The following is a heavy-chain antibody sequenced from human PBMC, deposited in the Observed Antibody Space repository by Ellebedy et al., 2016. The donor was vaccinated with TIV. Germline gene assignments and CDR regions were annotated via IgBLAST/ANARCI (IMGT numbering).Heavy chain of an antibody. CDR2: IYPGDSAT. Sequence: GESLKISCQTSGYDFANFWIGWVRQMPGKGLEWMGVIYPGDSATSYSPSFQGPVTLSADKSTGTAYLQWTSLKASDSGMYFCARSRQGYNAGADFWGQGTLVTVSS. D-gene: IGHD5-24*01. J-gene: IGHJ4*02. CDR1: GYDFANFW. V-gene: IGHV5-51*01. CDR3: ARSRQGYNAGADF.